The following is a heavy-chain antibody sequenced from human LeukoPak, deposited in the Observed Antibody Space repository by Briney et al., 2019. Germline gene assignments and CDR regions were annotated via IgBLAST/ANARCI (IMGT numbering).Heavy chain of an antibody. V-gene: IGHV1-8*01. CDR3: ARGGSGMVRGVIITTMKYNWFDP. D-gene: IGHD3-10*01. J-gene: IGHJ5*02. Sequence: ASVKVSCKASGYTFTSYDINWVRQATGHGLDWMGWLNPNTGNTGYAQKFQGRVTMTRNTSISTAYMELSSLRSEDTAVYYCARGGSGMVRGVIITTMKYNWFDPWGQGTLVTVSS. CDR2: LNPNTGNT. CDR1: GYTFTSYD.